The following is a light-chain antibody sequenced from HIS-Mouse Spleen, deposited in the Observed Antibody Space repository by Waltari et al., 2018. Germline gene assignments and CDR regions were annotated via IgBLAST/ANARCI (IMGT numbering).Light chain of an antibody. CDR2: AAS. V-gene: IGKV1-9*01. CDR3: MQALQTLYT. J-gene: IGKJ2*01. CDR1: QGISSY. Sequence: DIQLTQSPSFLSASVGDRVTITCRASQGISSYLAWYQQKPGKAPKLLIYAASTWQSGVPSRVSSSGSGTDFTLKISRVVAEDVGVYYCMQALQTLYTFGQGTKLEIK.